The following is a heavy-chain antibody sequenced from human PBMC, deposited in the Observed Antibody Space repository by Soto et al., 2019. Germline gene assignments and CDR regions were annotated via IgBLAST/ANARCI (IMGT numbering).Heavy chain of an antibody. V-gene: IGHV4-59*01. CDR1: GGSISSYY. Sequence: PSETLSLTCTVSGGSISSYYWSWIRQPPGKGLEWIGYIYYSGSTNYNPSLKCRVTISVDTSKNQFSLKLSSVTAADTAVYYCAIVESSTAWFVPWGQGTLVTV. CDR2: IYYSGST. CDR3: AIVESSTAWFVP. J-gene: IGHJ5*02. D-gene: IGHD4-17*01.